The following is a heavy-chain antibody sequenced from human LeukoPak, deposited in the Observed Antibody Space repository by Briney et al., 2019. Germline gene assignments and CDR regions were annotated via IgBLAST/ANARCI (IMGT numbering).Heavy chain of an antibody. CDR1: GFTFSSQN. D-gene: IGHD6-19*01. Sequence: GGSLRLSCAASGFTFSSQNMNWARQAPGKGLEWVAYISTSGDSTKYADSVGGRFTISRDNAENSLYLLMNSLRVEETAVYYYLKNGWLDYWGQGILVTVSS. V-gene: IGHV3-21*06. J-gene: IGHJ4*02. CDR3: LKNGWLDY. CDR2: ISTSGDST.